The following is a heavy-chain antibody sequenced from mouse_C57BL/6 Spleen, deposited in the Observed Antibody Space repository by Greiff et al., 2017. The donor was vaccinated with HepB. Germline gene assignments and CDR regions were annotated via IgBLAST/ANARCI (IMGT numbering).Heavy chain of an antibody. CDR2: ISYDGSN. CDR1: GYSITSGYY. V-gene: IGHV3-6*01. Sequence: VQLQQSGPGLVKPSQSLSLTCSVTGYSITSGYYWNWIRQFPGNKLEWMGYISYDGSNNYNPSLKNRISITRDTSKNQFFLKLNSVTTEDTATYYCTYGNYEGDYWGQGTTLTVSS. J-gene: IGHJ2*01. D-gene: IGHD2-1*01. CDR3: TYGNYEGDY.